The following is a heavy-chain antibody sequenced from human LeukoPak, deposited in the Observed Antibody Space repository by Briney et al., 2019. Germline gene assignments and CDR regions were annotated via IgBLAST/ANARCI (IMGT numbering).Heavy chain of an antibody. V-gene: IGHV4-34*01. Sequence: KASETLSLTCAVYGGSFSGYYWSWIRQPPGKGLEWIGEISHSGSTNYNPSLKSRVTMSVDTSKNQFSLKLSSVTAADTAVYYCARGWFGESPYYFDYWGQGTLVTVSS. J-gene: IGHJ4*02. CDR2: ISHSGST. CDR3: ARGWFGESPYYFDY. D-gene: IGHD3-10*01. CDR1: GGSFSGYY.